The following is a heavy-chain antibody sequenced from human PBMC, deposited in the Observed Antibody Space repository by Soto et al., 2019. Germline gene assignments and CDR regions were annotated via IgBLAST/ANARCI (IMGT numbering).Heavy chain of an antibody. Sequence: GGSLRLSCAASGFTFSSYGMHWVRQAPGKGLEWVAVISYDGSNKYYADSVKGRFTISRDNSKNTLYLQMNSLRAEDTAVYYCAKVMVRGVITSPHYYYYYMDVWGKGTTVTVSS. CDR3: AKVMVRGVITSPHYYYYYMDV. CDR1: GFTFSSYG. D-gene: IGHD3-10*01. CDR2: ISYDGSNK. V-gene: IGHV3-30*18. J-gene: IGHJ6*03.